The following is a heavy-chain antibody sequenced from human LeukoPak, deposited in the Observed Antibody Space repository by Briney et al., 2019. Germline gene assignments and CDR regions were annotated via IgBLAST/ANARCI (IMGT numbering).Heavy chain of an antibody. J-gene: IGHJ4*02. V-gene: IGHV3-23*01. CDR3: ASDCAYCRAGVLLRFGGLDY. D-gene: IGHD3-10*01. Sequence: GGSLRLSCVASGFTFSSYAMSWVRQAPGKGLEWISGIFGSGGNAYYAASVRGRFTISRDNSKKTLYLQMTSLRADGTDVYYCASDCAYCRAGVLLRFGGLDYWGQGDLVPVS. CDR2: IFGSGGNA. CDR1: GFTFSSYA.